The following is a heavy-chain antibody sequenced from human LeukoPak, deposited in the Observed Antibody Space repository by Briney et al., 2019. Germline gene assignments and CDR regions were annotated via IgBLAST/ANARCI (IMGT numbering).Heavy chain of an antibody. CDR1: DGSINIDTYY. J-gene: IGHJ6*04. CDR3: VGSVLGRCSGDSCSRFRDD. D-gene: IGHD2-15*01. Sequence: SQTLSLTCTVSDGSINIDTYYWSWIRQPAGKGLEWIGYIYYSGSTNYNPSLKSRVTMSIDTSKSQFSLKLSSVTAADTAVYYCVGSVLGRCSGDSCSRFRDDWGKGTTVTVSS. V-gene: IGHV4-61*09. CDR2: IYYSGST.